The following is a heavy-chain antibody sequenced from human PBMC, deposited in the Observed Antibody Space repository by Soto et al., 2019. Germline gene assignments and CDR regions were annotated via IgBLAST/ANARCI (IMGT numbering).Heavy chain of an antibody. D-gene: IGHD4-17*01. CDR2: ISSSSSYT. J-gene: IGHJ4*02. CDR3: ARPYGDYAQAFDY. CDR1: GFTFSDYY. Sequence: PGGSLRLSCAASGFTFSDYYMSWIRQAPGKGLEWVSYISSSSSYTNYADSVKGRFTISRDNAKNSLYLQMNSLRAEDTAVYYCARPYGDYAQAFDYWGQGTLVTVSS. V-gene: IGHV3-11*03.